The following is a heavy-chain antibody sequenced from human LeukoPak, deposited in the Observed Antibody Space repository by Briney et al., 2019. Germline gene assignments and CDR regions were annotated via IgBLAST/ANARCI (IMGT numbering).Heavy chain of an antibody. V-gene: IGHV3-30-3*01. CDR2: IASDGGHT. CDR3: ARERQDTFLHLGVFDM. D-gene: IGHD3-10*01. CDR1: GFTFSSYF. J-gene: IGHJ3*02. Sequence: GGSLRLSCAASGFTFSSYFMHWVRQAPGKGLEWVADIASDGGHTFYAESVKGRFTISRDNSKNTLYLQMNSLRAEDTAVYFCARERQDTFLHLGVFDMGGEGTSVTV.